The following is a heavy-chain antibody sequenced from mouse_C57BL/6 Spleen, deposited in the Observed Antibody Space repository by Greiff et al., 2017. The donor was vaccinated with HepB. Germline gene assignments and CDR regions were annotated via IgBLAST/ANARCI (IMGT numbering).Heavy chain of an antibody. CDR1: GFSLTSYG. V-gene: IGHV2-2*01. J-gene: IGHJ4*01. Sequence: VMLVESGPGLVQPSQSLSITCTVSGFSLTSYGVHWVRQSPGKGLEWLGVIWSGGSTDYNAAFISRLSISKDNSKSQVFFKMNSLQADDTAIYYCARNYDYDVRAMDYWGQGTSVTVSS. CDR2: IWSGGST. D-gene: IGHD2-4*01. CDR3: ARNYDYDVRAMDY.